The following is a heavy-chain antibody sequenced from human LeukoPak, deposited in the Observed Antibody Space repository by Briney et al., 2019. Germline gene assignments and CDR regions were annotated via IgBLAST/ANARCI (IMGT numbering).Heavy chain of an antibody. CDR3: TYRGTSFDF. D-gene: IGHD1-26*01. CDR1: GFTFNKEW. CDR2: IKSKAYGGTT. Sequence: GGSLRLSCAASGFTFNKEWMNWVGQAPGKGLEGVGDIKSKAYGGTTDFAAPVKGRFTISIYDSKNTLYRQMISLQPEDTAVYYCTYRGTSFDFWGQGTLVTVSS. J-gene: IGHJ4*02. V-gene: IGHV3-15*05.